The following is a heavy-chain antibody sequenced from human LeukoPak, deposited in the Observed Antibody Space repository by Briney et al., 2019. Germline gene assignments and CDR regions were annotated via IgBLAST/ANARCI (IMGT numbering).Heavy chain of an antibody. Sequence: PSETLSLTCTVSGGSISSSSYYWGWIRQPPGKGLEWIGSIYYSGSTYYNPSLKSRVTISVDTSKNQFSLKLSSVTAADTAVYYCASRKGGASPFDYWGQGTLVTVSS. CDR3: ASRKGGASPFDY. D-gene: IGHD1-26*01. CDR2: IYYSGST. J-gene: IGHJ4*02. V-gene: IGHV4-39*01. CDR1: GGSISSSSYY.